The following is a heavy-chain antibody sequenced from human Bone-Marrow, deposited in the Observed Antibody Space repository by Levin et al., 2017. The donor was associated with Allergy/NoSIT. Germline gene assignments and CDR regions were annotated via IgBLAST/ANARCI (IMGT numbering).Heavy chain of an antibody. CDR2: VNWDDDK. D-gene: IGHD4-23*01. V-gene: IGHV2-70*20. Sequence: SGPTLVKPSQTLTLTCTFSGFSLTTEGMCVTWVRQPPGKALEWLALVNWDDDKYYSASLKTRLTISKDTPGNQVVLTVANVDPVDSGTYYCARTRAVGTPDYFFYYGMDVWGRGTTVTVSS. CDR1: GFSLTTEGMC. CDR3: ARTRAVGTPDYFFYYGMDV. J-gene: IGHJ6*02.